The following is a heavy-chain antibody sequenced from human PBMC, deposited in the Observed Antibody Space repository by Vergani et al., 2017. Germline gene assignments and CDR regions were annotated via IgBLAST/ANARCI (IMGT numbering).Heavy chain of an antibody. CDR1: GGSFSGYY. D-gene: IGHD3-3*01. Sequence: QVQLQQWGAGLLKPSETLSLTCAVYGGSFSGYYWSWIRQPPGKGLEWIGEINHSGSTNYNPFLKSRVTISVDTSKNQFSLKLSSVTAADTAVYYCAGELWSGYYDDAFDIWGQGTMVTVSS. J-gene: IGHJ3*02. CDR3: AGELWSGYYDDAFDI. V-gene: IGHV4-34*01. CDR2: INHSGST.